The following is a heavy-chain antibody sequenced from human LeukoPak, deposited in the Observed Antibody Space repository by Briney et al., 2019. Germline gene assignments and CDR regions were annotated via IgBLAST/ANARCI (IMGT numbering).Heavy chain of an antibody. CDR1: GGSISSGGYY. CDR2: IYYSGST. J-gene: IGHJ3*02. Sequence: SETLSLTCTVSGGSISSGGYYWSWIRQHPGKGLEWIGYIYYSGSTYYNPSLKSRVTISVDTSKNQFSLKLSSVTAADTAVYYCARTRSRSDAFDIWDQGTMVTVSS. CDR3: ARTRSRSDAFDI. V-gene: IGHV4-31*03. D-gene: IGHD2-2*01.